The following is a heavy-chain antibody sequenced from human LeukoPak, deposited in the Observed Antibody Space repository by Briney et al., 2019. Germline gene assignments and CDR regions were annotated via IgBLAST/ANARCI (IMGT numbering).Heavy chain of an antibody. D-gene: IGHD1-26*01. CDR2: IYSSGST. CDR3: ARHESAVGALFY. Sequence: SETLSLTCTVSGGSISRYYWSWIRQPPGKGLEWIGYIYSSGSTNSNPSLKSRVTISVDTSKSNFSLRLASVTAADTAMYYCARHESAVGALFYWGQGTLVTVSS. J-gene: IGHJ4*02. V-gene: IGHV4-59*08. CDR1: GGSISRYY.